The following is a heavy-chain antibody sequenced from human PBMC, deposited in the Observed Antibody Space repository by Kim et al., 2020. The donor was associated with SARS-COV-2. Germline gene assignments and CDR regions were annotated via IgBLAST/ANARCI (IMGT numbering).Heavy chain of an antibody. D-gene: IGHD3-10*01. V-gene: IGHV4-59*01. CDR1: GGSISSYY. J-gene: IGHJ4*02. Sequence: SETLSLTCTVSGGSISSYYWSWIRQPPGKALEWIGYIYYSGSTNYNPSLKSRVTISVDTSKNQFSLKLSSVTAADTAVYYCARDRGGSYYFDYWGQGTLVTVSS. CDR3: ARDRGGSYYFDY. CDR2: IYYSGST.